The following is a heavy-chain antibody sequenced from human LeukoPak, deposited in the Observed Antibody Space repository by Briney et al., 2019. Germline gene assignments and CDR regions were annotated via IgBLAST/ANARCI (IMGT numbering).Heavy chain of an antibody. CDR1: GFTFSSYG. J-gene: IGHJ4*02. D-gene: IGHD6-19*01. V-gene: IGHV3-30*19. CDR3: ARALRVIAVAPTGY. CDR2: IWYDGSNK. Sequence: PGRSLRLSCAASGFTFSSYGMHWVRQAPGKGLEWVAVIWYDGSNKYYADSVKGRFTISRDNSKNTLYLQMNSLRAEDTAVYYCARALRVIAVAPTGYWGQGTLVTVSS.